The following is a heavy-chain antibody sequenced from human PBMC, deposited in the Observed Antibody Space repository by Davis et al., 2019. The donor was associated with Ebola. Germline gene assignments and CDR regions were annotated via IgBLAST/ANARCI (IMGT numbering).Heavy chain of an antibody. J-gene: IGHJ4*02. V-gene: IGHV1-2*06. CDR1: GYTFTGYY. CDR2: INPNSGGT. CDR3: ARSKYCSSTSCYGPSDY. Sequence: ASVKVSCKASGYTFTGYYMHWVRQAPGQGLEWMGRINPNSGGTNYAQKSQGRGTMTRDTSISTAYMELSRLRSDDTAVYYCARSKYCSSTSCYGPSDYWGQGTLVTVSS. D-gene: IGHD2-2*01.